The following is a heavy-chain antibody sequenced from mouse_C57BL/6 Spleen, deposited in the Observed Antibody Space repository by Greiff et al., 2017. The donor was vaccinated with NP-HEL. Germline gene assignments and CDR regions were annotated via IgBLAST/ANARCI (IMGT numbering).Heavy chain of an antibody. D-gene: IGHD1-1*01. CDR3: ARRGYYGRDAMDY. CDR2: IHPNSGST. Sequence: QVQLQQPGAELVKPGASVKLSCKASGYTFTSYWMHWVKQRPGQGLEWIGMIHPNSGSTNYNEKFKSKATLTVDKSSSTAYMQLSSLTSEDSAVYYCARRGYYGRDAMDYWGQGTSVTVSS. CDR1: GYTFTSYW. V-gene: IGHV1-64*01. J-gene: IGHJ4*01.